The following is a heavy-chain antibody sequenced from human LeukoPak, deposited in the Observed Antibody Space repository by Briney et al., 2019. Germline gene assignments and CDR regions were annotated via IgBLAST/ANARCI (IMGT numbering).Heavy chain of an antibody. CDR3: ARGRSGSYYDY. D-gene: IGHD1-26*01. V-gene: IGHV3-53*01. Sequence: GGSLRLSCAASGFTVSSNYMSWVRQAPGTGLEWVSVIYSGGSTYYADSVKGRFTISRDNSKNTLYLQMNSLRAEDTAVYYCARGRSGSYYDYWGQGTLVTVSS. J-gene: IGHJ4*02. CDR2: IYSGGST. CDR1: GFTVSSNY.